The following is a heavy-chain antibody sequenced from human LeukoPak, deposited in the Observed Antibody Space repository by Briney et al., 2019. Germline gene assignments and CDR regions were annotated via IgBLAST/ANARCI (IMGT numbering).Heavy chain of an antibody. CDR2: IYYSGST. J-gene: IGHJ4*02. V-gene: IGHV4-39*01. Sequence: PSETLSLTCTVSGGSISSSSYYWGWIRQPPGKRLEWIGSIYYSGSTYYNPSLKSRVTISVDTSKNQFSLKLSSVTAADTAVYYCARGGVQLWSDFDYWGQGTLVTVSS. CDR1: GGSISSSSYY. CDR3: ARGGVQLWSDFDY. D-gene: IGHD5-18*01.